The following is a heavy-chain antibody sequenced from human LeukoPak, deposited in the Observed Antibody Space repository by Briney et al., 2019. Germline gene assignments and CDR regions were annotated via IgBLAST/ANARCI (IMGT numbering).Heavy chain of an antibody. J-gene: IGHJ5*02. CDR3: ARGKIAARRGSWFDP. D-gene: IGHD6-6*01. CDR1: GYTFTYYY. V-gene: IGHV1-8*02. CDR2: MNPNSGNT. Sequence: ASVKVSCKASGYTFTYYYIHWMRQAPGQGLEWMGWMNPNSGNTGYTQKFQGRVTMTRNTSINTAYMELSSLRSEDTAVYYCARGKIAARRGSWFDPWGQGTLVTVSS.